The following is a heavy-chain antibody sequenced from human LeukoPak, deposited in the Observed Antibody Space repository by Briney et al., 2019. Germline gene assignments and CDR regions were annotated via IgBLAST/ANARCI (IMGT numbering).Heavy chain of an antibody. V-gene: IGHV3-21*01. CDR2: ISSSSSYI. J-gene: IGHJ4*02. CDR1: GFTFSSYS. CDR3: ARHGPSPDIVVVPAALLPFDY. D-gene: IGHD2-2*01. Sequence: GGSLRLSCAASGFTFSSYSMNWVRQAPGKGLEWVSSISSSSSYIYYADSVKGRFTISRDNAKNSLYLQMNSLRAEDTAVYYCARHGPSPDIVVVPAALLPFDYWGQGTLVTVSS.